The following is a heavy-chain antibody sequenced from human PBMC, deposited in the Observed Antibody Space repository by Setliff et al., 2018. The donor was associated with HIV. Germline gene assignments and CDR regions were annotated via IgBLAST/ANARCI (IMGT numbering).Heavy chain of an antibody. D-gene: IGHD3-10*01. Sequence: ASVKVSCKASGYTFTNYPIHWVRQAPGQSLEWMGWINAGNGNTKYSQKFQGRVTITRDTSASSAYMELSSLRSEDSAVYYCARGVIRGVISQGGLDYWGPGTLVTVSS. J-gene: IGHJ4*02. V-gene: IGHV1-3*01. CDR2: INAGNGNT. CDR1: GYTFTNYP. CDR3: ARGVIRGVISQGGLDY.